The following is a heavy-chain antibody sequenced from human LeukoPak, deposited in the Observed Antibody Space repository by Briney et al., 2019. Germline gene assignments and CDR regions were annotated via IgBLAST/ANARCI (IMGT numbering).Heavy chain of an antibody. CDR1: GDSIGSNKW. J-gene: IGHJ4*02. V-gene: IGHV4-4*02. Sequence: SETLSLTCAVSGDSIGSNKWWTWVRQPPGKGLEWIGEIHHSGRLNYSPSLKSRVTISVDKSKNHFSLNLNSITPADTAIYYCARGGDWKFDYWGQGALVTVSS. CDR3: ARGGDWKFDY. D-gene: IGHD1-1*01. CDR2: IHHSGRL.